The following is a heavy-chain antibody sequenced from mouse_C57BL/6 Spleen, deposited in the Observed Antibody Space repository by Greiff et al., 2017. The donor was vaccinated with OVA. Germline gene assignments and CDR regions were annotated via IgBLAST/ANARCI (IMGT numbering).Heavy chain of an antibody. CDR2: IDPNSGGT. Sequence: VQLQQPGAELVKPGASVKLSCKASGYTFTSYWMHWVKQRPGRGLEWIGRIDPNSGGTKYNEKFKSKATLTVDKPSSTAYMQLSSLTSEDPAVYCCASSSYEGYYDMDYWGQGTSVTVSS. J-gene: IGHJ4*01. CDR3: ASSSYEGYYDMDY. V-gene: IGHV1-72*01. D-gene: IGHD2-3*01. CDR1: GYTFTSYW.